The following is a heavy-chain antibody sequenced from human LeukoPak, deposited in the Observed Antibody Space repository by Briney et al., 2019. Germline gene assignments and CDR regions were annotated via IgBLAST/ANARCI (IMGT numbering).Heavy chain of an antibody. D-gene: IGHD2-21*02. CDR1: GYTFTGYY. V-gene: IGHV1-2*04. CDR2: INPNSGGT. J-gene: IGHJ6*02. CDR3: ATGGPTMVVTAMPYYYYYYGMDV. Sequence: PWASVKVSCKASGYTFTGYYMHWVRQAPGQGLEWMGRINPNSGGTNYAQKFQGWVTMTRDTSISTAYMELSRLRSDDTAVYYRATGGPTMVVTAMPYYYYYYGMDVWGQGTTVTVSS.